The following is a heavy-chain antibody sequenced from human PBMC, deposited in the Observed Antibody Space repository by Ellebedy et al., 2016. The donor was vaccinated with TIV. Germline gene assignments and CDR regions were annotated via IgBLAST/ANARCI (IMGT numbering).Heavy chain of an antibody. Sequence: GESLKISCKGSGYSFSTYWIGWVRQMPGKGLEWMGIIYPGDSDTRYSPSLQGQVTISADKSISTAYLQWSSLEASDTAMYYCARHRGYYFDYWGQGSLVTVSS. V-gene: IGHV5-51*01. J-gene: IGHJ4*02. CDR2: IYPGDSDT. CDR1: GYSFSTYW. CDR3: ARHRGYYFDY. D-gene: IGHD3-10*01.